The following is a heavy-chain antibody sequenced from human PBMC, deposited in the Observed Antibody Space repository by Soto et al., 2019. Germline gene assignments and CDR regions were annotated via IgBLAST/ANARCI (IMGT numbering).Heavy chain of an antibody. Sequence: QDQLVQSGAEVKKPGASVTVSCKASGYSFTNYGITWVRQAPGQGLEWLGWISAFNGNTHYAQKVQGRVTMTTDAPTRTAYMELRSLRSDDTAVYYCARDRGVAPPVAGNTHYYYYMDVWGKGTTVTVSS. CDR2: ISAFNGNT. CDR1: GYSFTNYG. V-gene: IGHV1-18*01. J-gene: IGHJ6*03. D-gene: IGHD6-19*01. CDR3: ARDRGVAPPVAGNTHYYYYMDV.